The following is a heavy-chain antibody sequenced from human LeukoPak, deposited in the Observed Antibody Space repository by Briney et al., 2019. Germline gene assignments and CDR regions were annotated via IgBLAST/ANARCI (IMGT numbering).Heavy chain of an antibody. CDR2: INPNSGDT. J-gene: IGHJ4*02. V-gene: IGHV1-2*02. Sequence: ASVKVSCKASGYTFTGYYMHWVRQAPGQGLEWMGWINPNSGDTNYAQKFQGRVTMTRDTSIRSAYMELSRLRSDDTAVYYCAAMATEGPMFDYWGQGTLVTVSS. CDR3: AAMATEGPMFDY. CDR1: GYTFTGYY. D-gene: IGHD5-24*01.